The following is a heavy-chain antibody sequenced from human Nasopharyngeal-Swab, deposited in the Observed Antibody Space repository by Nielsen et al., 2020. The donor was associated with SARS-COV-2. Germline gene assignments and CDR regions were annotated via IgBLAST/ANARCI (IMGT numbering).Heavy chain of an antibody. CDR3: ARQEGKYYDGRGRGMDV. Sequence: SETLSLTCTVSGDSINNYYWNWIRQPPGKGLEWIGYIDYSGSTNYNPSLKRRLTISVDTSKNQFSLKLSSVTAADTAVYYCARQEGKYYDGRGRGMDVWGQGTTVTVSS. V-gene: IGHV4-59*08. J-gene: IGHJ6*02. D-gene: IGHD3-22*01. CDR2: IDYSGST. CDR1: GDSINNYY.